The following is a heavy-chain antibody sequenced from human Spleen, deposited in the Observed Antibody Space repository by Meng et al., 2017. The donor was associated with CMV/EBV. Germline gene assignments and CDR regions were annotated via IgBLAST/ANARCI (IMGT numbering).Heavy chain of an antibody. D-gene: IGHD1-1*01. J-gene: IGHJ5*02. Sequence: GSLSSNAISRVRRAPGQGLEWMGRIIPILSIANYAQKFQGGVTITADKSTGTVYMEMSSLRSEDTAVYYCARDFRNSGTGTTCWFDPWGPGTLVTVSS. CDR1: GSLSSNA. CDR3: ARDFRNSGTGTTCWFDP. CDR2: IIPILSIA. V-gene: IGHV1-69*04.